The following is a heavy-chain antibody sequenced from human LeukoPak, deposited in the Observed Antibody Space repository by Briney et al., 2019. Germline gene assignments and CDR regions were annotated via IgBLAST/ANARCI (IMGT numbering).Heavy chain of an antibody. CDR3: ARVSLTRSGNYRMGYFDY. Sequence: GGSLRLSCAASGFTFSSYRMNWVRQAPGKGLEWVSSFTSSPDYIYYADSVKGRFTISRDNAKKSLYLQMNSLRAEDTAVYYCARVSLTRSGNYRMGYFDYWGQGTLVTVSS. CDR1: GFTFSSYR. CDR2: FTSSPDYI. V-gene: IGHV3-21*01. J-gene: IGHJ4*02. D-gene: IGHD1-26*01.